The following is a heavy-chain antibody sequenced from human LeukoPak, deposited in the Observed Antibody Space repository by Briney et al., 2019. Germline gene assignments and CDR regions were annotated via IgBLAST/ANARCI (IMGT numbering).Heavy chain of an antibody. CDR2: IYYSGST. D-gene: IGHD1-26*01. CDR1: GGSISSYY. Sequence: SETLSLTGTVSGGSISSYYWSWIRQPPGKGRKWIGYIYYSGSTNYNPSLKSRVTISVDTSNNQFSLKLSSVTAAATAGYYCARRSGSYPPWYYGMDVWGQGTTVTVSS. CDR3: ARRSGSYPPWYYGMDV. V-gene: IGHV4-59*08. J-gene: IGHJ6*02.